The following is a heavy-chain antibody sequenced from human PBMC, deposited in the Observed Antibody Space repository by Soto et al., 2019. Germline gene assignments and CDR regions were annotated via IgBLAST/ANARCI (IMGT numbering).Heavy chain of an antibody. CDR3: ASGDWSSTSCYRGGGYYYYGMDV. Sequence: QVQLVQSGAEVKKPGSSVKVSCKASGGTFSSYAISWVRQAPGQGLEWMGGIIPIFGTANYAQKFQGRVTITADKSTSTAYMELSSLRSEDTAVYYCASGDWSSTSCYRGGGYYYYGMDVWGQGTTVTVSS. CDR2: IIPIFGTA. J-gene: IGHJ6*02. CDR1: GGTFSSYA. V-gene: IGHV1-69*06. D-gene: IGHD2-2*01.